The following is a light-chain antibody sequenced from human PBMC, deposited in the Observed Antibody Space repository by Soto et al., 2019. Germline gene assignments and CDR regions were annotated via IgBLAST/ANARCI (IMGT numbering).Light chain of an antibody. CDR3: AAWDDSLSWV. J-gene: IGLJ3*02. CDR2: DNG. Sequence: QSVLTQPPSVSAAPGQKVTISCSGSSSNIGSNYVSWYQQLPGTAPKLLIYDNGKRPSGVPDRFSGSKSGTSASLAISGLQSEDEADYYCAAWDDSLSWVFGGGTKVTVL. CDR1: SSNIGSNY. V-gene: IGLV1-51*01.